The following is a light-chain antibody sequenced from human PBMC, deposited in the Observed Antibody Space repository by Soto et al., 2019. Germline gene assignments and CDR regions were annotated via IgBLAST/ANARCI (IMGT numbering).Light chain of an antibody. CDR3: QKRNNWPVT. CDR2: DAS. V-gene: IGKV3-11*01. J-gene: IGKJ1*01. CDR1: QSVSSY. Sequence: EIVLTQSPATLSLSPGERATLSCRASQSVSSYLAWYQQKPGQAPRLLIYDASTRATGIPARFTGSGSGTDFTLIISSLEPEDFSVYYCQKRNNWPVTFGQGTRVEIK.